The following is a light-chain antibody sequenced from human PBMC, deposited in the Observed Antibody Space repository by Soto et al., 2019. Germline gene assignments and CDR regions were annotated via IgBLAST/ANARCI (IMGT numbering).Light chain of an antibody. CDR3: QQYFTSPIT. CDR2: DAS. Sequence: IVMTQSHATLSVSPGERATLSCRASQSISNYLAWYQQKPGQAPRLLIYDASNRATGIPARFSAWGSGTDFTLTISRVDPADFAFYYCQQYFTSPITFGQGTRLEIK. V-gene: IGKV3-11*01. J-gene: IGKJ5*01. CDR1: QSISNY.